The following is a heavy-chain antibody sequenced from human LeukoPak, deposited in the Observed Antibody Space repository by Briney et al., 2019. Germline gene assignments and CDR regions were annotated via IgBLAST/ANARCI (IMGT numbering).Heavy chain of an antibody. D-gene: IGHD2-15*01. Sequence: GGSLSLSWVASGFSFSDYSMNWVRQAPGKGLEWVSYISSSSSTIYYADSVKGRFAISRDNAKNSLYLQMNSLRAEDTAVYYCARDSGGAPDIVVVVAATEGLDYWGQGTLVTVSS. CDR2: ISSSSSTI. J-gene: IGHJ4*02. CDR1: GFSFSDYS. V-gene: IGHV3-48*01. CDR3: ARDSGGAPDIVVVVAATEGLDY.